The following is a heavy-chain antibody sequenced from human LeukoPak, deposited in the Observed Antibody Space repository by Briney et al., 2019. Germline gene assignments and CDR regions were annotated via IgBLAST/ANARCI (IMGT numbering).Heavy chain of an antibody. CDR2: IYYSGST. J-gene: IGHJ4*02. CDR3: ASLGYRGFDY. Sequence: KASETLSLTCTVSGGSISSSSYYWGWIRQPPGKGLEWIGSIYYSGSTYYNPSLKSRVTISVDTPKNQFSLKLSSVTAADTAVYYCASLGYRGFDYWGQGTLVTVSS. V-gene: IGHV4-39*01. CDR1: GGSISSSSYY. D-gene: IGHD5-24*01.